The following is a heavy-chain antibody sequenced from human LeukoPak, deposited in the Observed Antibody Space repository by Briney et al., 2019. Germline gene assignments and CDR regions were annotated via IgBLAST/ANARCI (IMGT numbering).Heavy chain of an antibody. D-gene: IGHD1-14*01. CDR3: ARGLQSGTTFDY. Sequence: GGSLRLSCAASGFTVSSNYMSWVRLAPGKELEWVSVIYSGGSTYYADSVKGRFTISRDNSKNTLYLQMNSLRAEDTAVYYCARGLQSGTTFDYWGQGTLVTVSS. CDR1: GFTVSSNY. CDR2: IYSGGST. J-gene: IGHJ4*02. V-gene: IGHV3-53*01.